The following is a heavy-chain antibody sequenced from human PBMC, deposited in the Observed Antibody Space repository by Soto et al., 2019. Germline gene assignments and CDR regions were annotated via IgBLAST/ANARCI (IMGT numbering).Heavy chain of an antibody. J-gene: IGHJ4*02. CDR2: INPSGGST. CDR3: AGGNFRY. Sequence: ASVKVSCKASGYTFTSYYMHWVRQAPGQGLEWMGIINPSGGSTSYAQKFQGRVTMTRNTSNTTAYMELTSLTSDDTGVYYCAGGNFRYWGQGTLVTVSS. V-gene: IGHV1-46*01. CDR1: GYTFTSYY.